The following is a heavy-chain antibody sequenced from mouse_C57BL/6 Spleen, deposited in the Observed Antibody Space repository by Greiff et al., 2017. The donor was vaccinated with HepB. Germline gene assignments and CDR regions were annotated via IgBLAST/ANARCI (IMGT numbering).Heavy chain of an antibody. CDR2: IDPSDSYT. J-gene: IGHJ1*03. V-gene: IGHV1-50*01. D-gene: IGHD1-1*01. Sequence: VKLQQPGAELVKPGASVKLSCKASGYTFTSYWMQWVKQRPGQGLEWIGEIDPSDSYTNYNQKFKGKATLTVDTSSSTAYMQLSSLTSEDSAVYYCARVTTVGWYFDVWGTGTTVTVSS. CDR3: ARVTTVGWYFDV. CDR1: GYTFTSYW.